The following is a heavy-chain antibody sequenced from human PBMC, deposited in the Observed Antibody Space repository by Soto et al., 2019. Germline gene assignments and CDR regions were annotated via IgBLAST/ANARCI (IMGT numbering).Heavy chain of an antibody. D-gene: IGHD3-10*01. J-gene: IGHJ4*02. V-gene: IGHV1-69*02. CDR3: ATNYGSGSTDFDY. CDR2: IIPMLGMS. Sequence: QVQLVQSGAEVKKPGSSVRVSCTASGDTFNFYTISWVRQFPGQGPEWMGRIIPMLGMSNYAQKFQGRVTIMADKATSTVYMNLSGLTSEDTAVYYCATNYGSGSTDFDYWGQGTLVTVSS. CDR1: GDTFNFYT.